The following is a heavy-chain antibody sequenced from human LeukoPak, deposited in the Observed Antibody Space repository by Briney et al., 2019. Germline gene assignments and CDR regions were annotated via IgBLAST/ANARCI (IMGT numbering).Heavy chain of an antibody. CDR3: ARDYYCSGGYCHDTFDI. Sequence: ASVKVSCKASGYTFTSYYMHWVRQAPGQGLEWMGIINPSGGSTSYAQKFQGRVTMTRNTSTSTVYMELSSLRSEDTAVYYCARDYYCSGGYCHDTFDIWGQGTMVTVSS. V-gene: IGHV1-46*01. CDR2: INPSGGST. CDR1: GYTFTSYY. J-gene: IGHJ3*02. D-gene: IGHD2-15*01.